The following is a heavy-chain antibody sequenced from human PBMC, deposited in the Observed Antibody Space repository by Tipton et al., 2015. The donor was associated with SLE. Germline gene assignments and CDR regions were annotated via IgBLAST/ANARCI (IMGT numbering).Heavy chain of an antibody. CDR1: GYSISNSNW. V-gene: IGHV4-28*01. CDR3: ARNGGSYYMYFNL. CDR2: IYYSGST. D-gene: IGHD1-26*01. J-gene: IGHJ2*01. Sequence: TLPLTCAVSGYSISNSNWWAWIRQPPGKGLEWIGYIYYSGSTFYNPSLKSRVTMSVDTSKNQFSLKLSSVTAADTAVYYCARNGGSYYMYFNLWGRGTLVTVSS.